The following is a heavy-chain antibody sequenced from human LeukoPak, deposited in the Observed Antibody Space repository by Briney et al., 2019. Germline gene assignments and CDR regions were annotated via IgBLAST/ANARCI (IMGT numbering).Heavy chain of an antibody. CDR2: ISGRSSTI. CDR3: ARDRLTSGSYFFDY. D-gene: IGHD1-26*01. J-gene: IGHJ4*02. CDR1: AFTFSDFS. Sequence: GGSLRLSCAASAFTFSDFSMNWVRQAPGKGLEWISYISGRSSTIYYADSVRGRFTISRDNAKNSMYLQMNSLRAEDTAVYYCARDRLTSGSYFFDYWGQGTLVTVSA. V-gene: IGHV3-48*01.